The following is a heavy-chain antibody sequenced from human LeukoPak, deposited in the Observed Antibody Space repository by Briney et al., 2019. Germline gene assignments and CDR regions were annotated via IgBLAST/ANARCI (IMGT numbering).Heavy chain of an antibody. CDR3: ARIGFGGNYSRIMYYFDY. D-gene: IGHD1-7*01. J-gene: IGHJ4*02. Sequence: SETLSLTCTVSGGSISSYYWSWIRQPPGKGLEWIGYIYYSGSTNYNPSLKSRVTISVDTSKNQFSLKLSSVAAADTAVYYCARIGFGGNYSRIMYYFDYWGQGTLVTASS. V-gene: IGHV4-59*01. CDR1: GGSISSYY. CDR2: IYYSGST.